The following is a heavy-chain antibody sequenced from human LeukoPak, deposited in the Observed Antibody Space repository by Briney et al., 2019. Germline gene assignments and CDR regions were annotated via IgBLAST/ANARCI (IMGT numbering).Heavy chain of an antibody. J-gene: IGHJ4*02. D-gene: IGHD2-15*01. Sequence: ASVKVSCKASGYTFTSYGISWVRQATGQGLEWMGWMNPNSGNTGYAQKFQGRVTITRNTSISTAYMELSSLRSEDTAVYYCARGHRHCSGGSCYYYFDYWGQGTLVTVSS. CDR2: MNPNSGNT. CDR3: ARGHRHCSGGSCYYYFDY. CDR1: GYTFTSYG. V-gene: IGHV1-8*03.